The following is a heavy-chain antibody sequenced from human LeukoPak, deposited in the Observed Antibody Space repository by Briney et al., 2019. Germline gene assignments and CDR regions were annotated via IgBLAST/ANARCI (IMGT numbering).Heavy chain of an antibody. Sequence: GGSLRLSCAASGFTFSSYWMSWVRQAPGKGLECVANIKEDGGEKYYVDSVKGQFTISRDNAKNSLYLQMNSLRAEDTALYYCMRDFLGDWGQGTLVTVSS. D-gene: IGHD3-10*01. CDR3: MRDFLGD. V-gene: IGHV3-7*04. J-gene: IGHJ4*02. CDR1: GFTFSSYW. CDR2: IKEDGGEK.